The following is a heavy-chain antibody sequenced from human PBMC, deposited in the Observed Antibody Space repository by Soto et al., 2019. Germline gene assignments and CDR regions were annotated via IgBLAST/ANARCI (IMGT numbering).Heavy chain of an antibody. CDR2: THYRSKWYS. J-gene: IGHJ4*02. D-gene: IGHD6-13*01. CDR3: ARANEAEAGFFFDY. Sequence: PSQTLSLTCAISGDSVSSNSVAWNWIRQSPSRGLEWLGRTHYRSKWYSDYAVSVKSRITINPDTSKNQFSLQLISVTPEDTAVYYCARANEAEAGFFFDYWGQGALVTVSS. CDR1: GDSVSSNSVA. V-gene: IGHV6-1*01.